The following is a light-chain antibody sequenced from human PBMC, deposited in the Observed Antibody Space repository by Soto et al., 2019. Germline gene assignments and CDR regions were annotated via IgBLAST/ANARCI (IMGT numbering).Light chain of an antibody. V-gene: IGKV1-39*01. J-gene: IGKJ1*01. Sequence: IHMTDAPSPLSASVVDRVTITFLASQTISTYLNWYQQKPGKAPKLLIYGASSLQSGVPSRFSGSGSGTDFTLTISSLQPEDFGTYYCQQSFSTPRTFGQGTKVDIK. CDR2: GAS. CDR3: QQSFSTPRT. CDR1: QTISTY.